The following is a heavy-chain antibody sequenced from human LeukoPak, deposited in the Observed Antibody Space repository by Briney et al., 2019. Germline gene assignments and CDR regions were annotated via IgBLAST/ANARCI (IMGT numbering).Heavy chain of an antibody. CDR3: ARSPRKYWYFDL. CDR1: GYSFTSNW. V-gene: IGHV5-51*01. Sequence: GESLKISCKGSGYSFTSNWIAWVRQMPGKGLEWMGIIYPGDSDTRYSSSFQGQVTISADKSISTAYLQWTSLKASDTAIYYCARSPRKYWYFDLWGRGTLVTVSS. J-gene: IGHJ2*01. CDR2: IYPGDSDT.